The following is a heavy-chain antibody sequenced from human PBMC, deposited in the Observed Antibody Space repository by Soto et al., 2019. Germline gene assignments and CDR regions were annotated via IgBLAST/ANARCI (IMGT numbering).Heavy chain of an antibody. Sequence: HVQLVQSGAEVKKPGASVKVSCKASGYTFTSYGLSWVRQAPGQGLEWMGWISTYNGNTNYAQKLQGRVTMTTDPSTSTAELEVGSMRSDDAAVYYCAREAPRRAGYGQGLDDWGQGTLVTVSS. CDR2: ISTYNGNT. CDR1: GYTFTSYG. J-gene: IGHJ4*02. D-gene: IGHD5-18*01. V-gene: IGHV1-18*04. CDR3: AREAPRRAGYGQGLDD.